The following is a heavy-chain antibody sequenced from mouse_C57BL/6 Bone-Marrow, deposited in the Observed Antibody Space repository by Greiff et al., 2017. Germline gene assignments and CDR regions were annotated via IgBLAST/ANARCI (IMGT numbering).Heavy chain of an antibody. Sequence: VQGVESGAELAKPGASVKLSCKASGYTFTSYWMHWVKPRPGQGLEWIGYINPSSGYTKYNQKFKDKATLTADKSSSTAYMQLSSLTSEDSAVYYCARGDYYGSSYSDWYFDVWGTGTTVTVSS. CDR1: GYTFTSYW. J-gene: IGHJ1*03. V-gene: IGHV1-7*01. CDR3: ARGDYYGSSYSDWYFDV. CDR2: INPSSGYT. D-gene: IGHD1-1*01.